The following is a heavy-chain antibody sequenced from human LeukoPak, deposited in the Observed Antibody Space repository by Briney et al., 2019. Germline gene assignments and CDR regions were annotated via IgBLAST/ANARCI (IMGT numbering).Heavy chain of an antibody. D-gene: IGHD4-17*01. CDR2: IRIKAYGGTT. J-gene: IGHJ3*02. Sequence: GGSLRLSCTASGFTFGDYAMSWVRQAPGKGLEWVGFIRIKAYGGTTEYAASVKGRFTISRDDSKSIAYLQMNSLKTEDTAVYYCTRDPDDYGDYADAFDIWGQGTMVTVSS. V-gene: IGHV3-49*04. CDR1: GFTFGDYA. CDR3: TRDPDDYGDYADAFDI.